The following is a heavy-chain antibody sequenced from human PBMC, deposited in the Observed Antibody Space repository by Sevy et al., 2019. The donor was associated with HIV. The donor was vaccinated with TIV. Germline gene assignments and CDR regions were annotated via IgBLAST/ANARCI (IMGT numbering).Heavy chain of an antibody. CDR1: GFTFGDYC. V-gene: IGHV3-49*04. CDR2: LKSDVYGGTV. J-gene: IGHJ4*02. CDR3: TRWKAAQSIFDY. D-gene: IGHD6-13*01. Sequence: GVSLRLSCTASGFTFGDYCMSWVRQAPGKGLEWVAFLKSDVYGGTVDHAASVRGRFVISRDDSKTIAYLQKNDLKTEDTGVYYCTRWKAAQSIFDYWGQGALVTVSS.